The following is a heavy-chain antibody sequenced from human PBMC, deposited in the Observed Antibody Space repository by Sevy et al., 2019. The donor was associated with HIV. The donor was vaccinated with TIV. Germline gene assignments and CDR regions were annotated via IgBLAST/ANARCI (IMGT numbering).Heavy chain of an antibody. CDR1: GFSFSAYW. CDR3: AQETFGRFDS. V-gene: IGHV3-7*01. CDR2: IKPDGSDK. Sequence: GGCLTLSCAASGFSFSAYWMNWVRQAPGKGLEWVANIKPDGSDKHYVDSAEGRFTISRDNAKNSLYLQMNSLRVEDTAMYYCAQETFGRFDSWGQGTLVTVSS. J-gene: IGHJ4*02. D-gene: IGHD1-26*01.